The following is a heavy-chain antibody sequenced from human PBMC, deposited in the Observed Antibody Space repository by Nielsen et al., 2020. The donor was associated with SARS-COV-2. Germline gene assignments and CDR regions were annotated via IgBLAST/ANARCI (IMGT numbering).Heavy chain of an antibody. J-gene: IGHJ4*02. Sequence: SETLSLICAVYGGSFSGYYWSWIRQPPGKGLEWIGEINHSGSTNYNPSLKSRVTISVDTSKNQFSLKLSSVTAADTAVYYCARTYGSGSYYPDTGFDYWGQGTLVTVSS. D-gene: IGHD3-10*01. V-gene: IGHV4-34*01. CDR2: INHSGST. CDR1: GGSFSGYY. CDR3: ARTYGSGSYYPDTGFDY.